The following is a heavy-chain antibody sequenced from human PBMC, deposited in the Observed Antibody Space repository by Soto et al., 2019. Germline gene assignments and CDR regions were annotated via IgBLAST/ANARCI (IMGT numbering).Heavy chain of an antibody. CDR1: GYTFTSYY. Sequence: ASVKVSCKASGYTFTSYYMHWVRQAPGQGLEWMGIINPSGGSTSYAQKFQGRVTMTRDTSTSTVYMELSSLRSEDTAVYYCASNGAGRYSYGSYFDYWGQGTLVTVSS. V-gene: IGHV1-46*03. J-gene: IGHJ4*02. CDR3: ASNGAGRYSYGSYFDY. D-gene: IGHD5-18*01. CDR2: INPSGGST.